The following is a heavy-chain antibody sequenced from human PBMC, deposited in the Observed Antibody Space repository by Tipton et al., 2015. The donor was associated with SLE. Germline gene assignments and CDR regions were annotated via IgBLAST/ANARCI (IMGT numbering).Heavy chain of an antibody. CDR1: GFTFSSYS. V-gene: IGHV3-23*01. J-gene: IGHJ6*02. Sequence: SLRLSCAASGFTFSSYSMNWVRQAPGKGLEWVSAISGSGGSTYYADSVKGRFTISRDNSKNTLYLQMNSLRAEDTAVYYCAKDNLAVAGVPYYYGMDVWGQGTTVTVSS. CDR3: AKDNLAVAGVPYYYGMDV. CDR2: ISGSGGST. D-gene: IGHD6-19*01.